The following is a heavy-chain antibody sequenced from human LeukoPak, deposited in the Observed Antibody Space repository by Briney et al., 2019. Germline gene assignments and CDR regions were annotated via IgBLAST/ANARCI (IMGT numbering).Heavy chain of an antibody. CDR3: ARGYVYYDSSGPPDY. CDR2: IYYSGST. J-gene: IGHJ4*02. D-gene: IGHD3-22*01. V-gene: IGHV4-31*03. CDR1: GGSISSGGYY. Sequence: SQTLSLTCTVSGGSISSGGYYWSWIRQHPGKGLEWIGYIYYSGSTYYNPSLKSRVAISVDTSKNQFSLKLSSVTAADTAVYYCARGYVYYDSSGPPDYWGQGTLVTVSS.